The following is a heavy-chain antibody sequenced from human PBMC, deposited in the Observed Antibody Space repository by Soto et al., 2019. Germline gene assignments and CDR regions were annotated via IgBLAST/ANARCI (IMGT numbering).Heavy chain of an antibody. CDR2: IKQDGSEK. CDR3: ARDREHRNYESIDY. Sequence: PGGSLRLSCAASGFTFSSYWMSWVRQAPGKGLEWVANIKQDGSEKYYVDSVKGRFTISRDNAKNSLYLQMNSLRAEDTAVYYCARDREHRNYESIDYWGQGTLVTVSS. D-gene: IGHD1-7*01. CDR1: GFTFSSYW. V-gene: IGHV3-7*01. J-gene: IGHJ4*02.